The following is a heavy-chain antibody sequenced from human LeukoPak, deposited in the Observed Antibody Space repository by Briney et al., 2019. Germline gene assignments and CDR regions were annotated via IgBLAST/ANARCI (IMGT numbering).Heavy chain of an antibody. D-gene: IGHD6-6*01. CDR1: GFTFDDYA. J-gene: IGHJ5*02. V-gene: IGHV3-9*01. Sequence: GGSLRLSCAASGFTFDDYAMHWVRQAPGKGLEWVSGISWNSGSIGYADSVKGRFTISRDNAKNSLYLQMNSLRAEDTALYYCAKSSGPTNWFDPWGQGTLVTVSS. CDR2: ISWNSGSI. CDR3: AKSSGPTNWFDP.